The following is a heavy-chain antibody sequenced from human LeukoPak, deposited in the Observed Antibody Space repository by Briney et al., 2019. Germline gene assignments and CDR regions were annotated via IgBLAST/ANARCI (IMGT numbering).Heavy chain of an antibody. J-gene: IGHJ4*02. CDR2: IWYDGSNK. D-gene: IGHD6-13*01. V-gene: IGHV3-33*01. CDR1: GFTFSSYG. CDR3: VREQTIMAAAGLDS. Sequence: GGSLRLSCAASGFTFSSYGMHWVRQAPGKGLEWVAVIWYDGSNKYYADSVKGRFTISRDNSKNTLYLQMNSLRAEDTAVYYCVREQTIMAAAGLDSWGQGTLVTVSS.